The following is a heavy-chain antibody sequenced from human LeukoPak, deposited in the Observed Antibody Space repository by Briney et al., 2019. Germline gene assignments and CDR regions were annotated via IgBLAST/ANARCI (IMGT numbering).Heavy chain of an antibody. V-gene: IGHV3-74*01. D-gene: IGHD2-15*01. J-gene: IGHJ4*02. CDR2: IKEDGTIT. CDR3: VRGSTGWYS. Sequence: GGSLRLSCAASGFTFSRHWMYWVRQVRGKGLIWVSGIKEDGTITRYADSVRGRFTISRDNAKNTVWLQMNSLRAEDTALYYCVRGSTGWYSWGQGTVVTVSS. CDR1: GFTFSRHW.